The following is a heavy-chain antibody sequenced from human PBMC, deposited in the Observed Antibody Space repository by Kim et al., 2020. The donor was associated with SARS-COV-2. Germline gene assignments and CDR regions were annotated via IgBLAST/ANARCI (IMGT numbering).Heavy chain of an antibody. CDR3: AAGLVLSFDY. V-gene: IGHV7-4-1*02. CDR2: NP. D-gene: IGHD6-19*01. Sequence: NPTYAQGFTGRFVFSLDTSVSTAYLQISSLKAEDTAVYYCAAGLVLSFDYWGQGTLVTVSS. J-gene: IGHJ4*02.